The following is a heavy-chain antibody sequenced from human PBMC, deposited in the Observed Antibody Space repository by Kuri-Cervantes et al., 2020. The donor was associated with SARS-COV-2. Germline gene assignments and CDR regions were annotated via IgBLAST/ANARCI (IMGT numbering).Heavy chain of an antibody. V-gene: IGHV3-23*01. Sequence: GGSLRLSCAASGFTFSSYAMTWVRQAPGKGLEWVSGLGGSGDVTYYADSVKGRFTISRDNSNNTLYLQMNSLRGEDTAVYYCAKLFGVVVVGTLDYWGQGTLVTVSS. D-gene: IGHD2-15*01. CDR1: GFTFSSYA. CDR3: AKLFGVVVVGTLDY. J-gene: IGHJ4*02. CDR2: LGGSGDVT.